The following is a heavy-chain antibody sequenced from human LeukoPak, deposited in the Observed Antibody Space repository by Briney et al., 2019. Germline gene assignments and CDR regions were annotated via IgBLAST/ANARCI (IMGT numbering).Heavy chain of an antibody. D-gene: IGHD4-17*01. CDR2: ISGGGETT. CDR1: GFTFNNYA. J-gene: IGHJ4*02. Sequence: GGSLRLSCAASGFTFNNYAMNWVRQAPGKGPEWVSSISGGGETTYYEDSAKGRFTISRDNSQNTLYLQMNSLRAEDTAVYYCARDYAGYVGYFFFDYWGQGTLVTVSS. CDR3: ARDYAGYVGYFFFDY. V-gene: IGHV3-23*01.